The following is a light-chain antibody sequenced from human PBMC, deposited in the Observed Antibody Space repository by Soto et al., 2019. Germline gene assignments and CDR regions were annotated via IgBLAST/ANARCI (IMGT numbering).Light chain of an antibody. Sequence: EIVLTQSPGTLSLSPGEGAALSCRASQSIGSSFLAWYQQKPGQAPRLLIYGASSRATGIPDRFSGSGSGTDFTITISRLEPEDFAVYYCQQYDSSPYTFGQRTKLEIK. CDR1: QSIGSSF. V-gene: IGKV3-20*01. CDR3: QQYDSSPYT. J-gene: IGKJ2*01. CDR2: GAS.